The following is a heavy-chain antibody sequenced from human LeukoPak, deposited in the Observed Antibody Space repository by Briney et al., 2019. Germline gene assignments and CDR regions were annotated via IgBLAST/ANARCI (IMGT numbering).Heavy chain of an antibody. J-gene: IGHJ5*02. D-gene: IGHD3-10*01. Sequence: GGSLRLSCAASGFTFSDYYMSWVRQAPGKGLEWVSAISGSGGSTYYADSVKGRFTISRDNSKNTLYLQMNSLRAEDTAVYYCAKSPKSGVTMVRGVIIRGSWFDPWGQGTLVTVSS. V-gene: IGHV3-23*01. CDR1: GFTFSDYY. CDR2: ISGSGGST. CDR3: AKSPKSGVTMVRGVIIRGSWFDP.